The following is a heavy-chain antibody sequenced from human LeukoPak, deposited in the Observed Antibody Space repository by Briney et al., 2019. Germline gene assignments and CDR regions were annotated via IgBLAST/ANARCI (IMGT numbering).Heavy chain of an antibody. CDR3: ARLTVSGQLDY. CDR1: GFTVSSNY. D-gene: IGHD6-19*01. Sequence: PGRSLRLSCAASGFTVSSNYMNWVRRAPGKGLEWVSVIYSDGSTYYADSVKGRFTISRDNSKNTLYLQMNSLRVEDTAMYYCARLTVSGQLDYWGQGTLVTVSS. J-gene: IGHJ4*02. CDR2: IYSDGST. V-gene: IGHV3-66*01.